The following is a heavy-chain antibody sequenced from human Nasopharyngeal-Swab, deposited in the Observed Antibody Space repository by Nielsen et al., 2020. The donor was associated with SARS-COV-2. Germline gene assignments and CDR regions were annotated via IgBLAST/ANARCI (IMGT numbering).Heavy chain of an antibody. CDR2: ISYDGSIK. V-gene: IGHV3-30*03. CDR1: GFTFSSYG. D-gene: IGHD2-15*01. J-gene: IGHJ5*02. Sequence: GESLKISCAASGFTFSSYGMHWVRQAPGKGLEWVAVISYDGSIKYYADSVKGRFTISRDNSKNTLYLQMNSLRAEDTAVYYCATSTVVVATNWFDPWGQGTLVTVSS. CDR3: ATSTVVVATNWFDP.